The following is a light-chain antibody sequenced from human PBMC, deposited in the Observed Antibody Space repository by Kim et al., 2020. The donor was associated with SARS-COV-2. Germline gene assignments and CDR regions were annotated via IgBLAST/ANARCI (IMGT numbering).Light chain of an antibody. CDR3: NSYTSSNSWV. V-gene: IGLV2-14*03. J-gene: IGLJ3*02. CDR1: SSDVGGYNY. Sequence: QSALTQPASVSGSPGQSITISCTGTSSDVGGYNYVSWYQQHPGKAPNLMIYDVAKRPSGVSTRFSGSKSGNTASLTISGLQTEDEADYYCNSYTSSNSWVFGGGTKLTVL. CDR2: DVA.